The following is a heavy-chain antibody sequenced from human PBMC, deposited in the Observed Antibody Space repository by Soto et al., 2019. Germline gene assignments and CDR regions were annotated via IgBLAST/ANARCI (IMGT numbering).Heavy chain of an antibody. D-gene: IGHD3-16*01. V-gene: IGHV3-33*01. CDR1: GLTFSSYG. CDR3: AREGASNWFDP. CDR2: IWYDGSNK. J-gene: IGHJ5*02. Sequence: QVQLVESGGGVVQPGGSLRLSCAASGLTFSSYGMQWVRQAPGKGLEWVAVIWYDGSNKYYADSVKGRFTISRDNSKNTLYLQMNSLRAEDTAVYYCAREGASNWFDPWGQGTLVTVSS.